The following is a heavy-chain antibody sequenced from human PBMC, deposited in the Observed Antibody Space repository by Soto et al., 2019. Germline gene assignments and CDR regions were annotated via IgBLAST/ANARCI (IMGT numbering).Heavy chain of an antibody. D-gene: IGHD3-22*01. CDR1: GGSISSGDYY. CDR2: IHYNGCN. CDR3: ARDSFRDDSSGYLSPPDAFDI. V-gene: IGHV4-30-4*02. Sequence: PSETLSLTCTVSGGSISSGDYYWRWIRQPPGKGLEWFGYIHYNGCNYSNPPTTRRVNIQVNTSKYQFSRKLSSVTAADTAVYYCARDSFRDDSSGYLSPPDAFDISGKGTMVTV. J-gene: IGHJ3*02.